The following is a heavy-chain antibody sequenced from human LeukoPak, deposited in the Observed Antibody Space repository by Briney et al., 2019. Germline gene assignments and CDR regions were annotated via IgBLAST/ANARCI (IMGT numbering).Heavy chain of an antibody. CDR3: ARTAYSDYSLGF. D-gene: IGHD5-12*01. J-gene: IGHJ4*02. CDR2: ISSDGSST. Sequence: GGSLRLSCVASGFTFSDYAMHWVRQAPGKGLVWVSRISSDGSSTSYADSVKGRFTISRDNAKNTLYLQMNSLRAEDTAVYYCARTAYSDYSLGFWGQGTLVTVSS. V-gene: IGHV3-74*01. CDR1: GFTFSDYA.